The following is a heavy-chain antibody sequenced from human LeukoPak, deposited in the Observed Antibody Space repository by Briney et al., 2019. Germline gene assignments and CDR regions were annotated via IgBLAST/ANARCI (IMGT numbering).Heavy chain of an antibody. V-gene: IGHV4-39*01. Sequence: LRLSCAASGFTFSSYTMNWIRQPPGKGLECIGSIYYSGSAYYNPSLKSRVTISVDTSKNQFSLRLTSVTAADTAVYYCASLPWIQLWNHYWGQGTLVTVSS. CDR3: ASLPWIQLWNHY. CDR2: IYYSGSA. D-gene: IGHD5-18*01. CDR1: GFTFSSYT. J-gene: IGHJ4*02.